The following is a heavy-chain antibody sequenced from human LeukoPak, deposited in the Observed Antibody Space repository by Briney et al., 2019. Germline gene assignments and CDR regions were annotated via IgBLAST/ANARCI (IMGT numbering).Heavy chain of an antibody. CDR3: ASDSEQQVDAPDV. J-gene: IGHJ6*02. CDR1: GFTVSSNF. D-gene: IGHD6-13*01. V-gene: IGHV3-66*01. CDR2: TYSDGST. Sequence: GGSLRLSRAASGFTVSSNFWTWVRRAPGKGLEWVSITYSDGSTYYADSVKGRVTISRDSFNNTVYLQMNSLRAEDTALYYCASDSEQQVDAPDVWGQGTTVTVSS.